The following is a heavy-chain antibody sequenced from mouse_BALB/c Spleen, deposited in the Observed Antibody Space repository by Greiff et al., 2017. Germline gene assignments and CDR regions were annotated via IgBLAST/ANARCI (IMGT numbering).Heavy chain of an antibody. CDR3: ARDSAGHYDGYVRDFDY. CDR1: GFTFTDYY. J-gene: IGHJ2*01. Sequence: EVKVVESGGGLVQPGGSLRLSCATSGFTFTDYYMSWVRQPPGKALEWLGFIRNKANGYTTEYSASVKGRFTISRDNSQSILYLQMNTLRAEDSATYYCARDSAGHYDGYVRDFDYWGQGTTLTVSS. V-gene: IGHV7-3*02. D-gene: IGHD1-2*01. CDR2: IRNKANGYTT.